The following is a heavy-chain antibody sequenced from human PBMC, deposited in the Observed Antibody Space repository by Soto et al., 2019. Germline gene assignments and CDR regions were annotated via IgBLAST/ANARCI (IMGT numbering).Heavy chain of an antibody. Sequence: QVQLQESGPGLVKPSETLSLTCTVSGGSISSYYLSWIRQPPGKGLEWIGYMYNTGSTVYNPSQQSRVTISVDTSKNQFSLKLNAVTAADTAVYYCARDLWGYCGTDCYPLDVWGQGTTVTVSS. D-gene: IGHD2-21*02. CDR2: MYNTGST. CDR3: ARDLWGYCGTDCYPLDV. V-gene: IGHV4-59*01. J-gene: IGHJ6*02. CDR1: GGSISSYY.